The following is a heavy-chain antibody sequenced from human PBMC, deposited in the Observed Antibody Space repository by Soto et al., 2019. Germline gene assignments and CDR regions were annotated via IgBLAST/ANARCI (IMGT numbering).Heavy chain of an antibody. V-gene: IGHV2-5*02. D-gene: IGHD2-21*02. CDR1: GFSHSTTEEG. CDR2: IYWDDDK. CDR3: AHGSCFGADCYPNPYFDF. J-gene: IGHJ4*02. Sequence: QITLKESGPTLVKPTQTLTLTCTFSGFSHSTTEEGVGWIRQPPGKAPEWLALIYWDDDKRYSPSLKTRLTITKDTSKNQVVLTVTNVDPVDTATYYCAHGSCFGADCYPNPYFDFWGQGILVTVSS.